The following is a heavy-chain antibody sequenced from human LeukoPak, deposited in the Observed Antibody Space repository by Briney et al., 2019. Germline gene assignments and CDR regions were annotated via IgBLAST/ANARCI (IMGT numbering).Heavy chain of an antibody. CDR1: GDSLSSGSYY. Sequence: SETLSLTCTVSGDSLSSGSYYWSWIRQPAGKGLEWIGRIYTGGSTNYNPSLKSRVTISVDTSKNQFSLELSSVTAADTAVYYCAGDAGPLGGQGTLVTVSS. V-gene: IGHV4-61*02. CDR2: IYTGGST. J-gene: IGHJ4*02. CDR3: AGDAGPL.